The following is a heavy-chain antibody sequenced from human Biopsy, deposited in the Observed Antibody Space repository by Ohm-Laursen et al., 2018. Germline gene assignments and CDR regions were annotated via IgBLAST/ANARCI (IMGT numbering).Heavy chain of an antibody. CDR3: ARTPILIVSAGLVYRHRRHLQGMDV. CDR2: VDWDDYK. V-gene: IGHV2-70*11. CDR1: GFSLSDVRMG. J-gene: IGHJ6*02. D-gene: IGHD6-13*01. Sequence: TQTLTLTCTVSGFSLSDVRMGVSWIRQAPGKALEWLARVDWDDYKDYSASLQTKLSISKVTSNDQVVLTVNNVDPADTATYYCARTPILIVSAGLVYRHRRHLQGMDVWGQGIAVTVS.